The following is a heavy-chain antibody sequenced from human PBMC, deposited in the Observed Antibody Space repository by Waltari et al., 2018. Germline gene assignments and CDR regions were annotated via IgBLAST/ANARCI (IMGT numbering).Heavy chain of an antibody. CDR3: AGESSLYWDN. J-gene: IGHJ4*02. CDR2: IHGSRRP. D-gene: IGHD2-8*02. Sequence: QVQLQESGPGLVKPAETLSLTGTVSGVSVSSSSWSWIRQPAGKALECLGRIHGSRRPNYNPSLESRVMMSVDTSKNQFSLRLPSVTAADTAVYYCAGESSLYWDNWGQGTLVTVSS. V-gene: IGHV4-4*07. CDR1: GVSVSSSS.